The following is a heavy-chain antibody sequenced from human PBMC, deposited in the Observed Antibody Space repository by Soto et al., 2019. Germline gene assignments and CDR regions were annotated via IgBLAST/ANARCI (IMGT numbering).Heavy chain of an antibody. CDR3: ARGEGRLVGAWFDP. V-gene: IGHV4-34*01. CDR2: INHSGST. D-gene: IGHD1-26*01. J-gene: IGHJ5*02. Sequence: PSETLPLSCDVYGGSFSSYSWHWIRQPPGKGLEWLGEINHSGSTNYNPSLESRVTISLDTSRTQFSLKLTSVTAAHTPVYYCARGEGRLVGAWFDPCGQGTLVT. CDR1: GGSFSSYS.